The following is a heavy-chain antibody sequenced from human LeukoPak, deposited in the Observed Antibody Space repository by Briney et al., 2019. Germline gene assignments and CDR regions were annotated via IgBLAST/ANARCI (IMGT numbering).Heavy chain of an antibody. CDR2: IKSKIVGGTI. CDR1: GFTFSNAW. Sequence: PGGYLRLSCVASGFTFSNAWMNWVRQAPGQGLEWVGRIKSKIVGGTIEYAAPVKGRFIISRDDSKNTLTLQMNSLKIEDTAVYYCTTRSGAFDIWGQGTMVTVSS. J-gene: IGHJ3*02. V-gene: IGHV3-15*07. CDR3: TTRSGAFDI. D-gene: IGHD3-10*01.